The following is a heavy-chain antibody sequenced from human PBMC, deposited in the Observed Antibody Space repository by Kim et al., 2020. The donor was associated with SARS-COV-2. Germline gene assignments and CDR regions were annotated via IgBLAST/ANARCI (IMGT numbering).Heavy chain of an antibody. CDR2: IYYTGPT. Sequence: SETLSLTCTVSGGSISSNTHYWAWIRQPPGKGLEWIGSIYYTGPTYYNPSFKSRVTFSVDTPNNHFSLRLTSVSASDTATYYCARERTGTVGATSFDTWG. D-gene: IGHD1-26*01. CDR3: ARERTGTVGATSFDT. J-gene: IGHJ4*01. CDR1: GGSISSNTHY. V-gene: IGHV4-39*02.